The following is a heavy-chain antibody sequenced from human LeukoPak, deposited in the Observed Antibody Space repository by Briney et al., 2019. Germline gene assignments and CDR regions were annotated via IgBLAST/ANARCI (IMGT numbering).Heavy chain of an antibody. CDR2: IIPIFGTT. CDR3: ARVVGLTGYSSSWYSGYYYYMDV. V-gene: IGHV1-69*06. Sequence: SVKVSCKASGGTFSSYAISWVRQAPGQGLEWMGGIIPIFGTTNYAQKFQDRVTITADKSTSTAYMELSSLRSEDTAVYYCARVVGLTGYSSSWYSGYYYYMDVWGKGTTVTVSS. D-gene: IGHD6-13*01. CDR1: GGTFSSYA. J-gene: IGHJ6*03.